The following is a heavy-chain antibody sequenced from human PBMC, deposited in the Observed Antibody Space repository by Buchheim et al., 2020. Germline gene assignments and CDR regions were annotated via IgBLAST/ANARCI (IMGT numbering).Heavy chain of an antibody. D-gene: IGHD1-1*01. CDR1: GDSMRDNY. CDR2: INYTGIT. V-gene: IGHV4-59*08. Sequence: QVQLQESGSGLVKPSETLSLTCNVSGDSMRDNYWSWIRLSPGRGLEWLGYINYTGITKYSPSLASRVAMSLDSFQRQLTLRLSGVTGPDTAIYYCSRHRIFNWNFESSYGLDVWGQG. J-gene: IGHJ6*02. CDR3: SRHRIFNWNFESSYGLDV.